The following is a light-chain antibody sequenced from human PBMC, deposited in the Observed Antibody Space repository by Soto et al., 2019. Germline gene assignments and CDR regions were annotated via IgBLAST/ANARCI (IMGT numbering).Light chain of an antibody. Sequence: QSVLTQPASVSGSPGQSITISCTGTSSDVGSYNLVSWYQQHPGKAPKLMIYEGSKRPSGVSNRFSGSKSGNTASLTISGLQAEDEADYYCCSHEGSSTYVFGTGTKVTVL. CDR3: CSHEGSSTYV. V-gene: IGLV2-23*01. J-gene: IGLJ1*01. CDR1: SSDVGSYNL. CDR2: EGS.